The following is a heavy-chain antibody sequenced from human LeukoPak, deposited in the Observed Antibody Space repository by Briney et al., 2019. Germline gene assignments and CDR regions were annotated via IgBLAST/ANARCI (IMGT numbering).Heavy chain of an antibody. CDR2: IYSGGST. J-gene: IGHJ5*02. V-gene: IGHV3-53*01. CDR1: DYSISSGYY. Sequence: PSETLSLTCAVSDYSISSGYYWGWIRQSPGKGLEWVSVIYSGGSTYYADSVKGRFTISRDNSKNTLYLQMNSLRAEDTAVYYCARVPNYSSGTTENWFDPWGQGTLVTVSS. D-gene: IGHD6-19*01. CDR3: ARVPNYSSGTTENWFDP.